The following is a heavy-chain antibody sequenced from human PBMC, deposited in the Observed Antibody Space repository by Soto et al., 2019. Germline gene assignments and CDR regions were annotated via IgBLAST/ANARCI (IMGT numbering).Heavy chain of an antibody. J-gene: IGHJ4*02. CDR3: ARDPYDDSGFRFDL. D-gene: IGHD3-22*01. Sequence: GGSLRLSCEGSGFTFRNYWMHWVRQAPGKGLEWVLRINNDGSAVTYVDSVKGRFTISRDNAKNTLFLHMDSLRVEDTAVYYCARDPYDDSGFRFDLWGQGTLVTVSS. CDR2: INNDGSAV. V-gene: IGHV3-74*01. CDR1: GFTFRNYW.